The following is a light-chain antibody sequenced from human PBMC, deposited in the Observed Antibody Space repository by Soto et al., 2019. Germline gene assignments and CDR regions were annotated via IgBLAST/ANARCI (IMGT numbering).Light chain of an antibody. J-gene: IGLJ1*01. CDR3: SSYTNINTRACV. CDR1: SGDIGSYNR. V-gene: IGLV2-14*01. Sequence: QSVLTQPASVSGSPGQSITMSCTGTSGDIGSYNRVSWYQQHPGKAPKLIIYEVTDRPSGVSNRFSGSKSGNTASLTISGLQAEDEAEYYCSSYTNINTRACVFGTGTKV. CDR2: EVT.